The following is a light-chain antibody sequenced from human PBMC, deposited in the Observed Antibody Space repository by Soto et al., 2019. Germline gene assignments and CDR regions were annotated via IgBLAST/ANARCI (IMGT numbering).Light chain of an antibody. CDR2: GVT. Sequence: QSVLTQPASVSGSPGQSITISCTGTSSDVGSYNYVSWYQQHPGKAPKLLIYGVTNRPSGISNRFSGSKSGNTASLTISGLQPEDEGDYYCNSFTSSSTVVFGGGTKVTVL. CDR3: NSFTSSSTVV. J-gene: IGLJ2*01. V-gene: IGLV2-14*01. CDR1: SSDVGSYNY.